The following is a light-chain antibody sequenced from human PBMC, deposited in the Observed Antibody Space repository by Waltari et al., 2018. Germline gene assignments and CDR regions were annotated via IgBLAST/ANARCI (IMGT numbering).Light chain of an antibody. Sequence: DVAMTPSPLSLPVTLGQPASISCRSSQTLVSSDGNTYFTWFQQRPGQSPRRLLYKVSNRDSGVPDRFSGSGSGTDFTLRISRVEAEDVGVYYCMQGTHWPWTFGQGTKVEIK. CDR1: QTLVSSDGNTY. CDR3: MQGTHWPWT. V-gene: IGKV2-30*01. CDR2: KVS. J-gene: IGKJ1*01.